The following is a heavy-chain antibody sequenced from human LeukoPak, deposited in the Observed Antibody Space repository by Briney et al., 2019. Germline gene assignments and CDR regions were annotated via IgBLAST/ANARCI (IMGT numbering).Heavy chain of an antibody. Sequence: PGGSLRLSCAASGSTFSPYGMTWVRQAPGKGLEWVSAISGSGDSTYYADSVKGRFTISRDNSKNTLYLQMDSLRAEDTAVYYCAKYYYDTSGSWFDPWGQGTLVTVSS. CDR2: ISGSGDST. CDR1: GSTFSPYG. D-gene: IGHD3-22*01. V-gene: IGHV3-23*01. CDR3: AKYYYDTSGSWFDP. J-gene: IGHJ5*02.